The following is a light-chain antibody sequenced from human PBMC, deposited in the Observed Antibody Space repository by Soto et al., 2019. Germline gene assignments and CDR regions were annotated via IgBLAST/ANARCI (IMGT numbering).Light chain of an antibody. CDR2: GTS. CDR3: QQYGSSLFT. J-gene: IGKJ3*01. CDR1: QSVSSKY. V-gene: IGKV3-20*01. Sequence: EIVLTQSQGTLSLSPGERATLSCSASQSVSSKYLAWYQQKPGQAPRVLIYGTSIRASGVPERFSGGGSGTDFTLTITRLEPEDFAVYYCQQYGSSLFTFGPGTKVDFK.